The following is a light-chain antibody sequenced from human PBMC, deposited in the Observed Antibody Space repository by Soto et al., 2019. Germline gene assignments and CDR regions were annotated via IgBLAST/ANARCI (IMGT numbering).Light chain of an antibody. CDR1: TSNIGGNS. CDR3: GSWDSSLSAYV. Sequence: QSLLTQPPSVSAAPGQKCTISCSGSTSNIGGNSVSWYQQLPWTAPKLLIYDDNKRPSGIPDRFSGSKSGTSATLGITGFQTGDEADYYCGSWDSSLSAYVFGTGTKVTVL. V-gene: IGLV1-51*01. J-gene: IGLJ1*01. CDR2: DDN.